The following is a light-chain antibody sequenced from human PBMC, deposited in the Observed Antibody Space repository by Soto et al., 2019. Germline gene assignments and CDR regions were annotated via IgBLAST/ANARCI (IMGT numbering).Light chain of an antibody. CDR1: QDIGSW. V-gene: IGKV1-12*01. CDR2: DAS. Sequence: DIHMSHSPSSVSASVVDRVSITWRSSQDIGSWLAWYQQKPGKVPKLLIYDASTLQTGVPSRFSGSGSGTDFTLTINNLQPEDSATYYCQQAKSFPVSFGQGTRLE. J-gene: IGKJ5*01. CDR3: QQAKSFPVS.